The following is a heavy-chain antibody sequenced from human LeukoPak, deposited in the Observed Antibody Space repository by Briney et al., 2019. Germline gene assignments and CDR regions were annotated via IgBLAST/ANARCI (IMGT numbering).Heavy chain of an antibody. CDR3: ARAGGYDYVWGSFLPFDY. Sequence: GGSLRLSCAASGFTFSSYSMNWVRQAPGKGLEWVSSISSSSSYIYYADSVKGRFTIPRDNAKNSLYLQMNSLRAEDTAVFHCARAGGYDYVWGSFLPFDYWGQGTLVTVSP. CDR2: ISSSSSYI. V-gene: IGHV3-21*01. J-gene: IGHJ4*02. D-gene: IGHD3-16*01. CDR1: GFTFSSYS.